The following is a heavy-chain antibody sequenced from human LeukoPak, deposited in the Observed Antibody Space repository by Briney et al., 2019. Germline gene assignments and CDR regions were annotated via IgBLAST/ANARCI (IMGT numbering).Heavy chain of an antibody. CDR2: IYYSGST. J-gene: IGHJ4*02. CDR3: AGTDWGSAAAHTLHDY. CDR1: GGSVSSGNYY. D-gene: IGHD3-16*01. V-gene: IGHV4-61*01. Sequence: NPSETLSLTCTVSGGSVSSGNYYWSWIRQPPGKGLEWIGYIYYSGSTNYNPSLKSRVTISVDTSKNQFSLKVTSVTAADTAVYYCAGTDWGSAAAHTLHDYWGQGTLVTVSS.